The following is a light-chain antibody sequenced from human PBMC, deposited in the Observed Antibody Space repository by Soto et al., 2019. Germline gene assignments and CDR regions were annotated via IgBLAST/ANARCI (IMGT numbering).Light chain of an antibody. CDR1: QSVSSH. Sequence: ELVLTQSPATLSLSPGDRATLSCRASQSVSSHFAWYQQKSGQAHRXLTYDASKRATGIPARFSGSGSGTDGTITISRLEPEDGEVYDGQQYGSSPWTFGQGTKVDIK. CDR2: DAS. V-gene: IGKV3-11*01. CDR3: QQYGSSPWT. J-gene: IGKJ1*01.